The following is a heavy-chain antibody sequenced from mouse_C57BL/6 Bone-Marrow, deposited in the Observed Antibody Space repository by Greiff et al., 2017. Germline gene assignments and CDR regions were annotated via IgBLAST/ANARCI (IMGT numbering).Heavy chain of an antibody. CDR2: ISSGGDYI. CDR3: TRGGDDYDAMDY. J-gene: IGHJ4*01. V-gene: IGHV5-9-1*02. CDR1: GFTFSSYA. Sequence: EVKLVESGEGLVKPGGSLKLSCAASGFTFSSYAMSWVRQTPEKRLEWVAYISSGGDYIYYADTVKGRFTISRDNARNTLYLQMSSLKSEDTAMYYCTRGGDDYDAMDYWGQGTSVTVSS.